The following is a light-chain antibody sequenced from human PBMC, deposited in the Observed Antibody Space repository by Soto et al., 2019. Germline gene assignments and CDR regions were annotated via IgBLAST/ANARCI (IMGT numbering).Light chain of an antibody. J-gene: IGLJ2*01. V-gene: IGLV1-44*01. CDR2: SNN. CDR1: SSNIGSHT. CDR3: PAWDDSLNGVI. Sequence: QSVLTQPPSASGTPGQRITISCSGSSSNIGSHTVNWHQQVPGTAPKLLIYSNNERPSGVPDRFSGSKSGTSASLAISGLQSGDEADYYCPAWDDSLNGVIFGGGTKLTVL.